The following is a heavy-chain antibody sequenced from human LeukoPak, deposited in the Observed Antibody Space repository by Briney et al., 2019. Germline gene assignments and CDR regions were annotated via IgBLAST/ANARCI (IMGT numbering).Heavy chain of an antibody. D-gene: IGHD5-12*01. CDR1: GVTFSSYA. CDR2: ISGSGGRT. J-gene: IGHJ4*02. V-gene: IGHV3-23*01. CDR3: AKDLGYSGYDPLDH. Sequence: GGSLRLSCAASGVTFSSYAMSCVRHAPRKGLEWVSDISGSGGRTYYADSVKGRFTISRDNSKNTLYLQMNSMRVEDTAVYYCAKDLGYSGYDPLDHWGQGTLVTVSS.